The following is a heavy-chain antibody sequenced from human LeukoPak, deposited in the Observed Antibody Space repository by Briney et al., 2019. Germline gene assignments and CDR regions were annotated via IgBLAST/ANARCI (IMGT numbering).Heavy chain of an antibody. V-gene: IGHV4-34*01. CDR3: ARLQGDYSFDY. Sequence: SETLSLTCAVYGGSFSGYYWSWIRQPPGKGLEWIGEINHSGSTNYNPSLKSRVTISVDTSKSQFSLKLSSVIAADTAVYYCARLQGDYSFDYWGQGTLVTVSS. D-gene: IGHD4-11*01. CDR2: INHSGST. CDR1: GGSFSGYY. J-gene: IGHJ4*02.